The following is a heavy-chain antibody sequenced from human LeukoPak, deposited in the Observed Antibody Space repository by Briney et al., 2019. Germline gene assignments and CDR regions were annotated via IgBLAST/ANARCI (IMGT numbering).Heavy chain of an antibody. D-gene: IGHD7-27*01. V-gene: IGHV4-59*01. CDR2: IYYSGNT. CDR1: GGSISSYY. Sequence: SETLSLTCTVSGGSISSYYWSWIRQPPGKGLEWIGYIYYSGNTNYHPSLQSQVNIPVDTCKNQFSLKLSSVTAADTAVYYCEREPQTGVFDYWGQGTLVTVSS. J-gene: IGHJ4*02. CDR3: EREPQTGVFDY.